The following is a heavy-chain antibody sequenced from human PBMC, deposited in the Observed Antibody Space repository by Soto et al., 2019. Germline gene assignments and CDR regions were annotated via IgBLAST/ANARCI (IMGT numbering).Heavy chain of an antibody. CDR2: IYYSGST. CDR1: GGSISSGDSY. J-gene: IGHJ5*02. Sequence: QVQLQESGPGLVKSSQTLSLTCTVSGGSISSGDSYWGWIRQPPGKGLEWIGYIYYSGSTYYNPSLKSRVAISIDTSKTDLSLTLNSVTAADTAVYYCARHRAAYHGFHSGGWFDPWGPGTLVTVSS. V-gene: IGHV4-30-4*01. D-gene: IGHD2-15*01. CDR3: ARHRAAYHGFHSGGWFDP.